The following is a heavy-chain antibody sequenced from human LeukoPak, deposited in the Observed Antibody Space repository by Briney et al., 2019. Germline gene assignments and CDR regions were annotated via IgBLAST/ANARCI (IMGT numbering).Heavy chain of an antibody. CDR3: ARVATGGYYYYGMDV. Sequence: GGSLRLSCAASGFTFSSYAMSWVRQAPGKGLEWVSDISGSGGSTYYADSVKGRFTISRDNAKNSLYLQMNSLRIDDTAVYYCARVATGGYYYYGMDVWGQGTTVTVSS. CDR1: GFTFSSYA. J-gene: IGHJ6*02. V-gene: IGHV3-23*01. D-gene: IGHD1-26*01. CDR2: ISGSGGST.